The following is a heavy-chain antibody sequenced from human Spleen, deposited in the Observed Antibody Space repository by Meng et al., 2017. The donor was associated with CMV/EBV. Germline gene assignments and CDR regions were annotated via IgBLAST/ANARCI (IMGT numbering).Heavy chain of an antibody. D-gene: IGHD1-26*01. CDR2: IIPSYDST. J-gene: IGHJ5*02. Sequence: SVKVSCKASGDTFGVYAMSWVRQAPGQGLEWLGGIIPSYDSTRYAQKFQGRITVSTDESTRTTYLELSSLRSEDTALYYCARSEAIVGITHRGDWFDPWGQGTLVTVSS. CDR3: ARSEAIVGITHRGDWFDP. V-gene: IGHV1-69*05. CDR1: GDTFGVYA.